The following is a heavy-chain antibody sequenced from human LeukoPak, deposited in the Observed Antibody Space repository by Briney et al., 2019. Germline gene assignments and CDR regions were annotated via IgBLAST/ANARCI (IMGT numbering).Heavy chain of an antibody. CDR3: ARVRGYCSGGSCLTCYYYGMDV. CDR2: ISSSGSTI. V-gene: IGHV3-11*01. J-gene: IGHJ6*02. CDR1: GFTFSDYY. Sequence: GGSLRLSCAASGFTFSDYYMSWIRQAPGKGLEWVSYISSSGSTIYYADSVKGRFTISRDNAKNSLYLQMNSLRAEDTAVYYCARVRGYCSGGSCLTCYYYGMDVWGQGTTVTVSS. D-gene: IGHD2-15*01.